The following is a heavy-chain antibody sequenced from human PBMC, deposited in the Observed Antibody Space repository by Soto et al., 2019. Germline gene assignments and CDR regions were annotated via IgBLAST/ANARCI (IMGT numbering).Heavy chain of an antibody. D-gene: IGHD3-10*01. J-gene: IGHJ4*02. CDR2: ISHDETSK. V-gene: IGHV3-30-3*01. CDR1: GFIFSSYS. CDR3: ARDFYGESYGFPGY. Sequence: QVHLLESGGGVVQPGRSLRLSCAASGFIFSSYSMYWVRQAPGKGLEWVAVISHDETSKYYADSVRGRFTISRDKSDNTLYLQMNSLRGDDTALYYCARDFYGESYGFPGYWGRGTLVTVSS.